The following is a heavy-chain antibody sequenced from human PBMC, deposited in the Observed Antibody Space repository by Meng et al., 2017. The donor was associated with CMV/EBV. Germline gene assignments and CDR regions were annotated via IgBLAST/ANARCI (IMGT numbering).Heavy chain of an antibody. V-gene: IGHV1-2*05. CDR1: GYTFTNYY. J-gene: IGHJ4*02. CDR2: ILPNAGST. Sequence: VQLVQSGAGVMEPWASVTVSCKASGYTFTNYYWRWVRQPPGKGLEWMGRILPNAGSTYTSQKMHGMTTLASATSIRSAYMVLCVLTADTTVNYCSASEVTTMGVRIDYWGQGTLVTVSS. D-gene: IGHD1-1*01. CDR3: ASEVTTMGVRIDY.